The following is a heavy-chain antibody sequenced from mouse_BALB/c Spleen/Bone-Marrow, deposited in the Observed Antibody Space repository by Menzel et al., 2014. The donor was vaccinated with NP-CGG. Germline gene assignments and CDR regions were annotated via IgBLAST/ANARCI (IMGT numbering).Heavy chain of an antibody. J-gene: IGHJ4*01. V-gene: IGHV1S135*01. CDR3: AKEARSRYYVLDN. Sequence: VHVKQSGPELVKPGASVKVSCKASGYAFSSYNMYWVRQSHGKSLEWIGYIDPYNSDTSYNQKFKGKATLTVDKSSSTAYMHLNSLTSEDSAVYYCAKEARSRYYVLDNWGQGTSVTVSS. CDR1: GYAFSSYN. CDR2: IDPYNSDT.